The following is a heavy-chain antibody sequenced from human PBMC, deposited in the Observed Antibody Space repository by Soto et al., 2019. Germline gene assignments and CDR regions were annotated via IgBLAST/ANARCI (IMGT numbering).Heavy chain of an antibody. Sequence: VQALKISCKRSGYSFTSYWISWVRQMPGKGLEWMGRIDPSDSYTNYSPSFQGHVTISAGKSISTAYLQWSSLKASDTAMYYCARSSPYYYGIDVWGQGTTVTVSS. CDR3: ARSSPYYYGIDV. CDR2: IDPSDSYT. V-gene: IGHV5-10-1*01. J-gene: IGHJ6*02. CDR1: GYSFTSYW.